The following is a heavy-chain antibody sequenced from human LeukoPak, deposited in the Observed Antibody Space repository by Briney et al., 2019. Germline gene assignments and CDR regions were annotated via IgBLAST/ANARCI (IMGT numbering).Heavy chain of an antibody. J-gene: IGHJ4*02. D-gene: IGHD2-15*01. CDR3: ARGGLVVAATIDY. V-gene: IGHV1-3*01. CDR2: INAGNGNT. Sequence: ASVKVSCKASGYTFTSYAMHWVRQAPGQRLEWMGRINAGNGNTKYSQKFQGRVTITRDTSASTAYMELSSLRSEDTAVYYCARGGLVVAATIDYWGQGTLVTVSS. CDR1: GYTFTSYA.